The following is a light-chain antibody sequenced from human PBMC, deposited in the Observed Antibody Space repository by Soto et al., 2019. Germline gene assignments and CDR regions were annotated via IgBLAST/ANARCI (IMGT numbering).Light chain of an antibody. CDR2: EVN. Sequence: QSALTQPASLSGSPGQSITISCTGTSSDIGAYDYVSWFQQHPGKAPKLMISEVNNRPSGVSNRFSGSKSGNTAYLTISGLQVEDEAEYFCLSFTTTSTHVFGNGTKATVL. J-gene: IGLJ1*01. CDR1: SSDIGAYDY. V-gene: IGLV2-14*01. CDR3: LSFTTTSTHV.